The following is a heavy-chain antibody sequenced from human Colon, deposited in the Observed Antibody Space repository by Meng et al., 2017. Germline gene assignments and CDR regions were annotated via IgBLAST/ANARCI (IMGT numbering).Heavy chain of an antibody. D-gene: IGHD6-19*01. V-gene: IGHV4-34*01. Sequence: QGQLQRWGAGLLKPSETLSLTCAVYGGSFSGYYWSWIRQPPGKGLEWIGEINHSGSTNYNPSLKSRVTISVDTSKNQFSLKLSSVTAADTAVYYCARERLSSGWYGGRWFDPWGQGTLVTVSS. J-gene: IGHJ5*02. CDR2: INHSGST. CDR1: GGSFSGYY. CDR3: ARERLSSGWYGGRWFDP.